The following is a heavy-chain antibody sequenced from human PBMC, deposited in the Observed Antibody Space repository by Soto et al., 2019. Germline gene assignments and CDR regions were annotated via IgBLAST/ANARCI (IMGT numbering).Heavy chain of an antibody. CDR2: ISYDGSNT. CDR3: ARDHGMFLSYYYYGMDV. Sequence: PGGSLRLSCAASGFTFSRFSMHWVRQAPGKGLAWVAVISYDGSNTHYAESVKGRFNISRDDSKNTVYLQMNNLRGEDSAVYYCARDHGMFLSYYYYGMDVWRQGTTVPVSS. D-gene: IGHD3-10*02. CDR1: GFTFSRFS. J-gene: IGHJ6*02. V-gene: IGHV3-30-3*01.